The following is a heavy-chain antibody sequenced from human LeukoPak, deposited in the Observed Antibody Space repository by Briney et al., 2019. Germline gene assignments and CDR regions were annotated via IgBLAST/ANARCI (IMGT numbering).Heavy chain of an antibody. J-gene: IGHJ2*01. V-gene: IGHV1-69*04. Sequence: ASVKVSGKASGGTFSSYAISWVRQAPGQGLEWMGRIIPILGIANYAQKFQGRVTITADESTSTAYMELSSLRSEDTAVYYCARAPMISGSRGHFDLWGRGTLVTVSS. CDR2: IIPILGIA. CDR1: GGTFSSYA. D-gene: IGHD3/OR15-3a*01. CDR3: ARAPMISGSRGHFDL.